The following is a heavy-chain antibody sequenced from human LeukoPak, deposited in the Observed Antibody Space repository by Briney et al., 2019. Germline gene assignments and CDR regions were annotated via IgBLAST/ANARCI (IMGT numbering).Heavy chain of an antibody. CDR3: AKDRGYETFYFDY. CDR1: GFTFSSYG. J-gene: IGHJ4*02. Sequence: QSGGSLRLSCAASGFTFSSYGMHWVRQAPGKGLEWVAVISYDGSNKYYADSVKGRFTISRDNSKKTLYLQMNSLRAEDTAVYYCAKDRGYETFYFDYWGQGTLVTVSS. V-gene: IGHV3-30*18. D-gene: IGHD5-12*01. CDR2: ISYDGSNK.